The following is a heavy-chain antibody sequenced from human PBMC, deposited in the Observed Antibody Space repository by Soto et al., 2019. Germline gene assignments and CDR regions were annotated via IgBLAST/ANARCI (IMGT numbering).Heavy chain of an antibody. CDR3: AKDKGPIGWFDP. V-gene: IGHV3-23*01. J-gene: IGHJ5*02. CDR2: ITGSGGST. CDR1: GFTFSSYA. D-gene: IGHD3-10*01. Sequence: EVQLLESGGGLVQPGGSLRLSCAASGFTFSSYAMSWVRQAPGKGLEWVSAITGSGGSTYYADSVKGRFTISRDNSKNTLYLQMNSLRAEDTAVYYCAKDKGPIGWFDPWGQGTLVTVSS.